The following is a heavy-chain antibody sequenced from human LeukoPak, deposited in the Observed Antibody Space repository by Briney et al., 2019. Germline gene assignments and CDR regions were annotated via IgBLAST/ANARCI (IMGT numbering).Heavy chain of an antibody. J-gene: IGHJ4*02. CDR3: AKDRKVRGVTDNDY. CDR1: GFTLSSFA. D-gene: IGHD3-10*01. CDR2: ISGSGGST. V-gene: IGHV3-23*01. Sequence: PGGSLRLSCAASGFTLSSFAMSWVRQAPGKGLEWVSTISGSGGSTYYADSVKGRFTISRDNSQNTLYLQMNSLRAEDTAVYYCAKDRKVRGVTDNDYWGQGTLVTVSS.